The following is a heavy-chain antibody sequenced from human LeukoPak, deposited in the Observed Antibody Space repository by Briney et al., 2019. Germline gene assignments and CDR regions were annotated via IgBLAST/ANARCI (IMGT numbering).Heavy chain of an antibody. J-gene: IGHJ5*02. CDR3: ARYCSSTSCNKGGFDP. Sequence: PSQTLSLTCTVSGGSISSGGYYWGWIRQHPGRGLEWIVYIYYSGSTYYNPSLKSRVTISVDTSKNQFSLKLSSVTAADTAVYYCARYCSSTSCNKGGFDPWGQGTLVTVSS. CDR1: GGSISSGGYY. CDR2: IYYSGST. D-gene: IGHD2-2*02. V-gene: IGHV4-31*03.